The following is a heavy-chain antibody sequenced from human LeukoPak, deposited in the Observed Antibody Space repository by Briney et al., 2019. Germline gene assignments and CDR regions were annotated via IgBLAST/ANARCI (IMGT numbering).Heavy chain of an antibody. CDR3: VKPPPSGGYYAHIDY. Sequence: GGSLRLSCAASGFTFSTYAMSWVRQAPGKGLEWVSVISGSGSVTYYADSVKGRFTISRDNSKNTLYLQMNSLRAEDTAVYYCVKPPPSGGYYAHIDYWGQGTLVTVSS. CDR2: ISGSGSVT. CDR1: GFTFSTYA. D-gene: IGHD3-22*01. V-gene: IGHV3-23*01. J-gene: IGHJ4*02.